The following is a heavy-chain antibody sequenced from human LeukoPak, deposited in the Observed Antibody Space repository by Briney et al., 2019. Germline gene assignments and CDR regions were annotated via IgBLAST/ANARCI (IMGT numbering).Heavy chain of an antibody. J-gene: IGHJ3*02. V-gene: IGHV4-61*01. CDR2: IYYSGST. D-gene: IGHD3-22*01. Sequence: SETLSLTCTVSGGSVSSGSYYWSWIRQPPGKGLEWIGYIYYSGSTNYNPSLKSRVTISVDTSKNQFSLKLSSVTAADTAVYYCARESSGYYRGAFDIWGQGTMVTVSS. CDR1: GGSVSSGSYY. CDR3: ARESSGYYRGAFDI.